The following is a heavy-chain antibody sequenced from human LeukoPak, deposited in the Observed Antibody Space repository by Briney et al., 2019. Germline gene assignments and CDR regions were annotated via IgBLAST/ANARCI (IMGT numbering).Heavy chain of an antibody. D-gene: IGHD2-15*01. J-gene: IGHJ4*02. CDR1: GFTFSSYA. CDR2: ISATGIST. Sequence: GWSLILSGAASGFTFSSYAMGWVRQAPGKGLEWVSAISATGISTYYADSVKGRFTISRDNSKNTLYLQMDSLRAEDTAVYYCAKGSCSGISCYSFDYWGQGTLVTVSS. V-gene: IGHV3-23*01. CDR3: AKGSCSGISCYSFDY.